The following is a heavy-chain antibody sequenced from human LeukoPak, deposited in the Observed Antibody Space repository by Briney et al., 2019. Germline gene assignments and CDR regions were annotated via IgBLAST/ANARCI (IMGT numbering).Heavy chain of an antibody. D-gene: IGHD2-21*01. CDR1: GFTFSSYS. CDR2: ISSSSSYI. J-gene: IGHJ4*02. CDR3: ARARTYSDDYGDY. Sequence: GGSLRLSCAASGFTFSSYSMNWVRQAPGKGLEWASSISSSSSYIYYADSVKGRFTISRDNAKNSLYLQMNSLRAEDTAVYYCARARTYSDDYGDYWGQGTLVTVSS. V-gene: IGHV3-21*01.